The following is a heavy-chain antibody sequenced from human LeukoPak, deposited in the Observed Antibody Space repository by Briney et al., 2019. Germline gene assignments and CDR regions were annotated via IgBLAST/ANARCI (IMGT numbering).Heavy chain of an antibody. CDR2: ISAYNGNT. Sequence: ASVKVSCKASGYTFTSYGISWVRQAPGQGLEWMGWISAYNGNTNYAQKLQGRVTMTTDTSTSTAYMELRSLRSDDTAVYYCAREASYYCDSSGYTYWGQGTLVTVSS. CDR3: AREASYYCDSSGYTY. J-gene: IGHJ4*02. V-gene: IGHV1-18*01. D-gene: IGHD3-22*01. CDR1: GYTFTSYG.